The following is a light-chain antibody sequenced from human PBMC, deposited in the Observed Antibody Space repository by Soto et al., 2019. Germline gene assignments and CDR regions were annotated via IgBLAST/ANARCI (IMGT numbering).Light chain of an antibody. CDR2: AVS. V-gene: IGKV2-30*01. Sequence: DVVLTQSPLFLSATLGQPASISCRSSEGLVYGDGNTYLSWFQRRPGHAPRRLIYAVSDRDSGVPDRFSGSASGTDFTLRISRVEAEDVGVYFYMQGTHWPFTFGQGTKLEIK. CDR1: EGLVYGDGNTY. CDR3: MQGTHWPFT. J-gene: IGKJ2*01.